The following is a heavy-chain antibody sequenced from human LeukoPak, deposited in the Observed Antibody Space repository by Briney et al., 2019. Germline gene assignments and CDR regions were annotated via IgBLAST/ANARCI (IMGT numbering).Heavy chain of an antibody. CDR1: GGTFSSYA. CDR3: ASPAEVRGVMPLRY. CDR2: IIPIFGTA. J-gene: IGHJ4*02. D-gene: IGHD3-10*01. Sequence: GASVKVSCKASGGTFSSYAISWVRQAPGQGLEWMGGIIPIFGTANYAQKFQGRVTITADESTSTAYMELSSLRSEDTAVYYCASPAEVRGVMPLRYWGQGTLVTVSS. V-gene: IGHV1-69*13.